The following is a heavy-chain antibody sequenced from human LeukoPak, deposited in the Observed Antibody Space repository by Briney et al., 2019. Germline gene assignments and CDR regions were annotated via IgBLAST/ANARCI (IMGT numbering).Heavy chain of an antibody. CDR1: GGSISSSSYY. CDR3: ASLGAAMADFDY. Sequence: PSETLSLTCTVSGGSISSSSYYWGWIRQPPGKGLEWIGSIYYSGSTYYNPSLKSRVTISVDTSKNQFSLKLSSVTAADTAVYYCASLGAAMADFDYWGQGTLVTVSS. CDR2: IYYSGST. J-gene: IGHJ4*02. V-gene: IGHV4-39*07. D-gene: IGHD5-18*01.